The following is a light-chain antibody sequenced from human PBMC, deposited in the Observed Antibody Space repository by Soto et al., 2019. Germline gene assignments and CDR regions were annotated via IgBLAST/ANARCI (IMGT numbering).Light chain of an antibody. CDR1: QSVDSN. CDR2: GAS. V-gene: IGKV3-20*01. Sequence: EIVLTQSPGPLSLSPGERATLSCRASQSVDSNIAWYQQKPGQAPRLLIYGASRRATGIPDRFSGSGSGTDFTLTISRLEPGDFAVYYCQQFGSSPLTFGGGTKVEIK. J-gene: IGKJ4*01. CDR3: QQFGSSPLT.